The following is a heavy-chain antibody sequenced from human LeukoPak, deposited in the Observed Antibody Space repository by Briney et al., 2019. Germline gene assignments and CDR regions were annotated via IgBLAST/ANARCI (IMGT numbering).Heavy chain of an antibody. J-gene: IGHJ4*02. V-gene: IGHV4-39*01. D-gene: IGHD5-18*01. CDR3: ARGKAGYSYGPYFDY. Sequence: PSETLSLTCTVSGGSISSSSYYWGWIRQPPGKGLEWIGSIYYSGSTYYNPSLKSRVTISVDTSKNQFSLKLSSVTAADTAVYYCARGKAGYSYGPYFDYWGQGTLVTVSS. CDR2: IYYSGST. CDR1: GGSISSSSYY.